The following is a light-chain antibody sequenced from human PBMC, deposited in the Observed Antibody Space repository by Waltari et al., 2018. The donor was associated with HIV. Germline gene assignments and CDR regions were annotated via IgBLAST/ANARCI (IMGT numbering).Light chain of an antibody. CDR1: QSVGNN. V-gene: IGKV3-15*01. CDR2: GAS. CDR3: QQYNDWPYT. Sequence: EVVMTQSPATLSVSPGERGTLSCRASQSVGNNLAWYQQKPGQAPRLLIYGASTRATGIPARFSGTGSGTEFTLTISSLEPEDLGAYFCQQYNDWPYTFGQGTKLEIK. J-gene: IGKJ2*01.